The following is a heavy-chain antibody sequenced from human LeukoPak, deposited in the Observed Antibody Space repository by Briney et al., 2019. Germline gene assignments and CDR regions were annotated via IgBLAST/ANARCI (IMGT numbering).Heavy chain of an antibody. CDR2: INWNGGST. CDR1: GFSFDDYG. J-gene: IGHJ6*03. Sequence: GGSLRLSCAAAGFSFDDYGMSWVRQAPGKGLEWVSGINWNGGSTGYADSVKGRFTISRDNAKNSLYLQMNSLRAEDTALYYCARDSSGSYNYYYMDVWGKGTTVTVSS. D-gene: IGHD1-26*01. CDR3: ARDSSGSYNYYYMDV. V-gene: IGHV3-20*04.